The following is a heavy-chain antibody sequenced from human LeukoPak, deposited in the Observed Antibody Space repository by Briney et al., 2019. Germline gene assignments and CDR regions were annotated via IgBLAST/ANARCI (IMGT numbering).Heavy chain of an antibody. V-gene: IGHV4-34*01. J-gene: IGHJ4*02. CDR3: ARGGYCSSTSCSFDY. D-gene: IGHD2-2*01. CDR2: INHSGST. CDR1: GGSFSGYY. Sequence: SSETLSLTCAVYGGSFSGYYWSWIRQPPGKGLEWIGEINHSGSTNYNPSLKSRVTISVDTSKNQFSLKLSSVTAADTAVYYCARGGYCSSTSCSFDYWGQGTLVTVSS.